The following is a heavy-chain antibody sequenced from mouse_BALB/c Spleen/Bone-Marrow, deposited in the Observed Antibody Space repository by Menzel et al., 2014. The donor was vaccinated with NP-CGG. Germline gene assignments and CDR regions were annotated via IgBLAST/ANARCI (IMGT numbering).Heavy chain of an antibody. CDR1: GYTFTTYW. J-gene: IGHJ2*01. Sequence: HVPLQQSGAELIKPAASVKTSCKATGYTFTTYWIEWVKQRPGHGLEWIGEILPGSGTTNYNEKFRGKATFTADTSSNTAYMQLSSLTSEDSAVYYCASPSTAEEYWGQGTTLTVSS. CDR2: ILPGSGTT. V-gene: IGHV1-9*01. D-gene: IGHD1-2*01. CDR3: ASPSTAEEY.